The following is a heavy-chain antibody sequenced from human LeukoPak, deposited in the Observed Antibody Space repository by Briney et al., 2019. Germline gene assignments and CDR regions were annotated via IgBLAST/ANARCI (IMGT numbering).Heavy chain of an antibody. Sequence: GGSLRLPCAATGFTFSNYAIHWGRQAPGKGLEWVAFISDDGSRQHYADSVKGRFTISRDNSKNTLNLQMNSLRAEDTAVYYCVKDRTGTYTLDYWGQGTLVTVSS. D-gene: IGHD3-10*01. CDR2: ISDDGSRQ. V-gene: IGHV3-30-3*01. CDR3: VKDRTGTYTLDY. CDR1: GFTFSNYA. J-gene: IGHJ4*02.